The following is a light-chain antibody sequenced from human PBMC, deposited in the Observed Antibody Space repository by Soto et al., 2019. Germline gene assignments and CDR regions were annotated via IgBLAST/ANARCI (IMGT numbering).Light chain of an antibody. Sequence: EIALTESPTILTLSPGERAMLSCRASQSISTYLVWFQQKPGQAPRLLIYDASYRATGIPARFSGSGSGTDFTLTTSSLEPEDFAVYYCQQRSSCPRTFGGGTKVDI. CDR2: DAS. CDR1: QSISTY. V-gene: IGKV3-11*01. CDR3: QQRSSCPRT. J-gene: IGKJ4*01.